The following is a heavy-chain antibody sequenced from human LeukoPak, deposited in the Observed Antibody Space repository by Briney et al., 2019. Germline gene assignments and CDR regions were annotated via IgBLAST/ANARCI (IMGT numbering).Heavy chain of an antibody. CDR3: ARDLRSYSYYYYGMDV. Sequence: GGSLRLSCAASGFTFSSYSMNWVRQAPGKGLEWVSSISSSSDYIYYADSLKGRFTISRDNAKNSLYLQMSSLRAEDTAVYYCARDLRSYSYYYYGMDVWGQGTTVTVSS. CDR1: GFTFSSYS. J-gene: IGHJ6*02. D-gene: IGHD1-26*01. V-gene: IGHV3-21*01. CDR2: ISSSSDYI.